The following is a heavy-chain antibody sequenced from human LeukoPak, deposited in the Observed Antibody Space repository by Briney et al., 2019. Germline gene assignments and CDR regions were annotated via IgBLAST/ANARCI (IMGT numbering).Heavy chain of an antibody. Sequence: SETLSLTCAVYGGSFSGYYWSWIRQPPGKGLGWIGEINHSGSTNYNPSLKSRVTISVDTSKNQFSLKLNSVTAADTAVYYCAKSNGYGLVDIWGQGTMVTVSS. J-gene: IGHJ3*02. CDR3: AKSNGYGLVDI. CDR2: INHSGST. D-gene: IGHD3-10*01. CDR1: GGSFSGYY. V-gene: IGHV4-34*01.